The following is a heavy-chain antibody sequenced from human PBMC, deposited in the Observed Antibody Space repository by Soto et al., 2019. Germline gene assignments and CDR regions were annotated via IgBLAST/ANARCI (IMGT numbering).Heavy chain of an antibody. Sequence: GDSLKISCKGSGYSFTSYWITWVRQMPGKGLEWMGRIDPSDSYTNYSPSFQGHVTISADKSISTAYLQWSSLKASDTAMYYCAATNEHDILTGNKWFDPWGQGTLVTVSS. CDR2: IDPSDSYT. J-gene: IGHJ5*02. D-gene: IGHD3-9*01. CDR1: GYSFTSYW. V-gene: IGHV5-10-1*01. CDR3: AATNEHDILTGNKWFDP.